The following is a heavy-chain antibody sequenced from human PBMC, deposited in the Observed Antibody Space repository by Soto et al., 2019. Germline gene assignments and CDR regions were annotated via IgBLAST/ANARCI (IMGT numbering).Heavy chain of an antibody. CDR3: ARERWELTDDAFDI. Sequence: PSVKVSCKASGYTFTIYGISWVPPAPGQGLEWMGWISAYNGNTNYAQKLQGRVTMTTDTSTSTAYMELRSLRSDDTAVYYCARERWELTDDAFDIWGQGTMVTVSS. J-gene: IGHJ3*02. V-gene: IGHV1-18*01. CDR1: GYTFTIYG. CDR2: ISAYNGNT. D-gene: IGHD1-26*01.